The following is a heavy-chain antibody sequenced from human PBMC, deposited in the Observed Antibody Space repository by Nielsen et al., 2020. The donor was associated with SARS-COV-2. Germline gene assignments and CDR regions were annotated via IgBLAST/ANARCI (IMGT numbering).Heavy chain of an antibody. D-gene: IGHD3-10*01. Sequence: SGPTLVKPPQTLTLTCTFSGFSLSTSGMCVSWIRQPPGKALEWLALIDWDDDKYYSTSLKTRLTISKDTSKNQVVLTMTNMDPVDTATYYCARIPGGWYYGSGSYFDYWGQGTLVTVSS. CDR1: GFSLSTSGMC. J-gene: IGHJ4*02. CDR3: ARIPGGWYYGSGSYFDY. CDR2: IDWDDDK. V-gene: IGHV2-70*01.